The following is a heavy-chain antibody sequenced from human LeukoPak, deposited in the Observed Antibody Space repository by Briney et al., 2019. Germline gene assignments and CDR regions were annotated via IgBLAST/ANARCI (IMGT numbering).Heavy chain of an antibody. V-gene: IGHV4-39*01. Sequence: PSETLSLTCTLSGGSITSSGYYWGWIRQPPGKGLEWIGSIYYSGSTYYSPSLKSRVTISVDTSKNQFSLKLSSVTAADTAVYYCARVSWIAVAGTGKGEDAFDIWGQGTMVTVSS. J-gene: IGHJ3*02. CDR2: IYYSGST. CDR1: GGSITSSGYY. D-gene: IGHD6-19*01. CDR3: ARVSWIAVAGTGKGEDAFDI.